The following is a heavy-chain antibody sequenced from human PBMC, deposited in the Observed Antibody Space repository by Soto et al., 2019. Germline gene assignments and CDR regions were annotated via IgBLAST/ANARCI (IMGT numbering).Heavy chain of an antibody. CDR1: GFTFSSYS. CDR2: ISSSSSYI. V-gene: IGHV3-21*01. D-gene: IGHD6-13*01. CDR3: ARDGITMYQQLAMK. Sequence: GGSLKLSCAASGFTFSSYSMNWVRQAPGKGLEWVSSISSSSSYIYYADSVKGRFTISRDNAKNSLYLQMNSLRAEDTAVYYCARDGITMYQQLAMKWGQGTLVTVSS. J-gene: IGHJ4*02.